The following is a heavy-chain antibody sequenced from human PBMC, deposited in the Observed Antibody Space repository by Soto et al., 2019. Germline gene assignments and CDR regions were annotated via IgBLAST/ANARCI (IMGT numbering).Heavy chain of an antibody. J-gene: IGHJ4*02. CDR3: ARKNYGDYPTDY. V-gene: IGHV2-5*02. D-gene: IGHD4-17*01. Sequence: QITLKESGPTLVKPTQTLTLTCTFSGFSLSTRGVAVGWIRQPPGKALEWLAVIYWDDDKRYSPSLQSRLTITKDTSKNQVVLTMTNMDPVDTATYYCARKNYGDYPTDYWGQGTLVTVSS. CDR2: IYWDDDK. CDR1: GFSLSTRGVA.